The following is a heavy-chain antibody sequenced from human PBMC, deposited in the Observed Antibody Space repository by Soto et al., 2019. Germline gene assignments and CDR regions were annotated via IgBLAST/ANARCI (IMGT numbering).Heavy chain of an antibody. J-gene: IGHJ5*02. CDR1: GFTFSTYS. Sequence: EVQLVESGGGLVQPGGSLRLSCAASGFTFSTYSMNWVRQAPGKGLEWISSISASGDAIYYADSVRGRFTISRDNAESSLYLQVNSLRDEDTAVYYCARLYSTSSVNRWFDPWGQGTLVTVSS. D-gene: IGHD6-6*01. CDR3: ARLYSTSSVNRWFDP. CDR2: ISASGDAI. V-gene: IGHV3-48*02.